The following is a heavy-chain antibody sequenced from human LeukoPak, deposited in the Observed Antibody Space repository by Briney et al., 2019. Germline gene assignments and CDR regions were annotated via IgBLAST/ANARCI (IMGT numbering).Heavy chain of an antibody. CDR3: AKGYIQLWWFDY. J-gene: IGHJ4*02. CDR1: GFTFSTYA. Sequence: GGSLRLSCAASGFTFSTYAMSWVRQAPGKGLQWVSLISGSGDGAHYADPVKGRFTISRDNSKNTVYLQMTNLRAEDTAVYYCAKGYIQLWWFDYWGQGTLVTVSS. D-gene: IGHD2-21*01. CDR2: ISGSGDGA. V-gene: IGHV3-23*01.